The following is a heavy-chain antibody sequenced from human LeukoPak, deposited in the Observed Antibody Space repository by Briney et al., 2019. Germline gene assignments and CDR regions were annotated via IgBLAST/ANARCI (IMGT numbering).Heavy chain of an antibody. Sequence: SETLSLTCAVSGGSISSSNWWSWVRQPPGKGLEWIGEIYHSGSTNYNPSLKSRVTISVDKSKNQFSLKLSSVTAADTAVYYCARDPGWSRIAVAPAGYMDVWGKGTTVTVSS. V-gene: IGHV4-4*02. J-gene: IGHJ6*03. CDR3: ARDPGWSRIAVAPAGYMDV. CDR2: IYHSGST. D-gene: IGHD6-19*01. CDR1: GGSISSSNW.